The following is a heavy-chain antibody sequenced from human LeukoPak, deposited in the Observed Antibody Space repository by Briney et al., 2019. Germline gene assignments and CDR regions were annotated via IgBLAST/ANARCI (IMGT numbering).Heavy chain of an antibody. CDR3: ASNQEDIVVVPAVLRDYYYYGMDV. CDR1: GGTFSSYA. D-gene: IGHD2-2*01. J-gene: IGHJ6*02. CDR2: IIPIFGTA. V-gene: IGHV1-69*13. Sequence: SVKVSCKASGGTFSSYAISWVRQAPGQGLEWMGGIIPIFGTANYAQKFQGRVTITADESTSTAYMELSSLRSEDTAVYYCASNQEDIVVVPAVLRDYYYYGMDVWGQGTTVTVSS.